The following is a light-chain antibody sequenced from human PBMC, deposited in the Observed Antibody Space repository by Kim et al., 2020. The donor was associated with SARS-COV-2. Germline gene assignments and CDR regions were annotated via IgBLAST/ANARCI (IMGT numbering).Light chain of an antibody. J-gene: IGKJ1*01. CDR2: GAS. CDR3: LQHSSAPWT. Sequence: ASGGDRVTITCRASQGISNYLAWYQQKPGEVPKLLIYGASSLQSGVSSRFSGSGSGTEFTLTIDSLQPEDFASYYCLQHSSAPWTFGQGTKVDIK. V-gene: IGKV1-17*03. CDR1: QGISNY.